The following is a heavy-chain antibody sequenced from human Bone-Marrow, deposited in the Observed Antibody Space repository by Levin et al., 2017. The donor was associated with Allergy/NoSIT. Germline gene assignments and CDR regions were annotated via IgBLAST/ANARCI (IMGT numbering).Heavy chain of an antibody. V-gene: IGHV3-23*01. CDR3: AKGGQRPRWTIRQYYFDY. D-gene: IGHD1-1*01. Sequence: GGSLRLSCAASGFTFSSYAMSWVRQAPGKGLEWVSAISDGGGTTYYADSVKGRFTISRDNSKTTLYLQMNSLRAEDTAVYYCAKGGQRPRWTIRQYYFDYWGQGTLVTVSS. CDR1: GFTFSSYA. J-gene: IGHJ4*02. CDR2: ISDGGGTT.